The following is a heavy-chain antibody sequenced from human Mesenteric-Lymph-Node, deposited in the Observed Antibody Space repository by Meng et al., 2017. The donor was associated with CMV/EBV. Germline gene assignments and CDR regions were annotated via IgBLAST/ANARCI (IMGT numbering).Heavy chain of an antibody. J-gene: IGHJ5*02. CDR2: IVPILDAT. D-gene: IGHD4-17*01. CDR3: ARDFPSVHYEGQCPFDP. V-gene: IGHV1-69*08. Sequence: SVPVSCKASGGTFGSFTLSWVRQAPGQGLEWMGAIVPILDATNYAQRFRGRVTITADKSTNTAYMALSSLRSEDTAVYYCARDFPSVHYEGQCPFDPWGQGTLVTVSS. CDR1: GGTFGSFT.